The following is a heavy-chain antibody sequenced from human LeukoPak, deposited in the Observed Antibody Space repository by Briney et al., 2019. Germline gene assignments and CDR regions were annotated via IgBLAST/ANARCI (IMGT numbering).Heavy chain of an antibody. CDR3: ARGLNYDSSSY. CDR1: GASISRSTYY. V-gene: IGHV4-39*01. Sequence: PSGTLSLTCSVSGASISRSTYYWGWIRQPPGKGLEWIGSVFRTGTAYYNPSLRSRVTVSVDTSKNQFSLKLTSVTAADTAVYYCARGLNYDSSSYWGQGTLVTVSS. CDR2: VFRTGTA. J-gene: IGHJ4*02. D-gene: IGHD3-22*01.